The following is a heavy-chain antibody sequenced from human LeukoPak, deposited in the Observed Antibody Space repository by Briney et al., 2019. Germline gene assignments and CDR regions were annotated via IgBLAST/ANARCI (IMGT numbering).Heavy chain of an antibody. J-gene: IGHJ4*02. D-gene: IGHD6-19*01. CDR2: INPNSGGT. V-gene: IGHV1-2*04. Sequence: ASVKVSCKASGYTFTGYYMHWVRQAPGQGLEWMGWINPNSGGTNYAQKFQGWVTMTRDTSISTAYMELSRLRSDDTAVYYCAVTRDSNGWYYFDYWGQGTLVTVSS. CDR1: GYTFTGYY. CDR3: AVTRDSNGWYYFDY.